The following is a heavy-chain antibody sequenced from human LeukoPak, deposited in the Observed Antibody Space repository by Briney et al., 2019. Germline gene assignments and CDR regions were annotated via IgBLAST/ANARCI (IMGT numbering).Heavy chain of an antibody. CDR1: GGSISSYY. D-gene: IGHD4-11*01. J-gene: IGHJ6*03. Sequence: SETLSLTCTVSGGSISSYYWSWIRQPAGKGLEWIGRIYTSGSTNYNPSLKSRVTMSVDTSKNQFSLKLSSVTAADTAVYYCARVVSYSNYGASYYYYYMDVWGKGTTVTVSS. CDR3: ARVVSYSNYGASYYYYYMDV. CDR2: IYTSGST. V-gene: IGHV4-4*07.